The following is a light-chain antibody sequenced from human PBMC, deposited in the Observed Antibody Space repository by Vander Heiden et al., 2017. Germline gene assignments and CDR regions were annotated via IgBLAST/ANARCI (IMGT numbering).Light chain of an antibody. J-gene: IGLJ2*01. V-gene: IGLV3-21*02. Sequence: SYVLTQPPSVSVAPGQTAPIHCGGNSIGSKSVQWSQQRPGQAPVLVVYDNRDRPSGIPERISGSNSGNTATLTISRVEAGDEADYYCQVWDSISDVGVFGGGTKLNVL. CDR1: SIGSKS. CDR3: QVWDSISDVGV. CDR2: DNR.